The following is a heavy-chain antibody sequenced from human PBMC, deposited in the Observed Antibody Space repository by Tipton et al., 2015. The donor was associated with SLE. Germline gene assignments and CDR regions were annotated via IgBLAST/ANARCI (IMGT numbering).Heavy chain of an antibody. D-gene: IGHD4-23*01. CDR2: IYYSGST. J-gene: IGHJ3*02. CDR3: ARLGGTMVVTPDAFDI. V-gene: IGHV4-59*01. Sequence: LRLSCTVSGGSISSCYWSWIRQPPGKGLEWIGYIYYSGSTNYNPSLKSRVTISVDTSKNQFSLKLSSVTAADTAVYYCARLGGTMVVTPDAFDIWGQGTMVTVSS. CDR1: GGSISSCY.